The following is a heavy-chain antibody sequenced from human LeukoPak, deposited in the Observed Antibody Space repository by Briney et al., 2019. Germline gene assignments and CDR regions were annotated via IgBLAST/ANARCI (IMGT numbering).Heavy chain of an antibody. Sequence: GASVKVSCKASGYTFTSYGISWVRQAPGQGLEWMGRISAYNGNTNYAQKLQGRVTMTTDTSTSTAYMELRSLRSDDTAVYYCARGGSGYCSSTSCYVRVYYYYGMDVWGQGTTVTVSS. CDR2: ISAYNGNT. CDR1: GYTFTSYG. D-gene: IGHD2-2*01. J-gene: IGHJ6*02. V-gene: IGHV1-18*01. CDR3: ARGGSGYCSSTSCYVRVYYYYGMDV.